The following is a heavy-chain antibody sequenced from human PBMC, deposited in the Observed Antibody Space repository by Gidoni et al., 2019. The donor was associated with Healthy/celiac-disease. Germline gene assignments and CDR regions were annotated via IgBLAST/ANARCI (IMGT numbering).Heavy chain of an antibody. V-gene: IGHV6-1*01. CDR2: TYYRSKWYK. CDR1: GDSVSSNTAA. J-gene: IGHJ3*02. D-gene: IGHD1-1*01. Sequence: QVQLQQSGPGLVKPSQTLSLTCAISGDSVSSNTAAWNWSRQSPSRGLEWLGRTYYRSKWYKDYAVSVKSRITINPDTSKNQFSLQLNSVTPEDTAVYYCTRVYWNDVNAFDIWGQGTMVTVSS. CDR3: TRVYWNDVNAFDI.